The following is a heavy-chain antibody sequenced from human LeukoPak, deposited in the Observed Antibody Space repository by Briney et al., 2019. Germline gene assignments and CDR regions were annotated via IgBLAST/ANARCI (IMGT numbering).Heavy chain of an antibody. CDR1: SGFISSNY. J-gene: IGHJ4*02. CDR3: ARDLGYGDPFDY. V-gene: IGHV4-59*01. D-gene: IGHD4-17*01. Sequence: SETLSLTCTVSSGFISSNYWNWIRQPTGKGLEWIGYIYYSGSTDYNPSLKSRVTISVDTSKNQFSLKLSSVTAADTAVYYCARDLGYGDPFDYWGQGTLVTVSS. CDR2: IYYSGST.